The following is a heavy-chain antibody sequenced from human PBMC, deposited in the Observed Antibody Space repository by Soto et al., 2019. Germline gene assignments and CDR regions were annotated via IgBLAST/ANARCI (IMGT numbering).Heavy chain of an antibody. D-gene: IGHD6-6*01. J-gene: IGHJ4*02. Sequence: SETLSLTCTVSGGSISSYYWSWIRQPPGKGLEWIGYIYYSGSTNYNPSLKSRVTISVDTSKNQFSLKLSSVTAADTAVYYCARSYSSSAAPFDYWGQGTLVTVSS. CDR3: ARSYSSSAAPFDY. CDR1: GGSISSYY. V-gene: IGHV4-59*08. CDR2: IYYSGST.